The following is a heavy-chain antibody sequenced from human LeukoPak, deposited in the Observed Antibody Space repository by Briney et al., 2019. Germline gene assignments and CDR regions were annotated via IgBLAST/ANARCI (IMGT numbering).Heavy chain of an antibody. CDR3: AKYYYSNYYYGMDV. V-gene: IGHV3-23*01. Sequence: GGSLRLSCAASGFTFSSYAMSCVRQAPGKGLEWVSAISGSGGSTYYADSVKGRFTISRDNSKNTLYLQMNSLRAEDTAVYYCAKYYYSNYYYGMDVWGQGTTVTVSS. CDR1: GFTFSSYA. CDR2: ISGSGGST. J-gene: IGHJ6*02. D-gene: IGHD4-11*01.